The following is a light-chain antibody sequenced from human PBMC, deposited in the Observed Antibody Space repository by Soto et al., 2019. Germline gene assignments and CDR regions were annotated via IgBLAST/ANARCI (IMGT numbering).Light chain of an antibody. V-gene: IGLV7-46*01. Sequence: QAVVTQEPSLTVSPGGTVTLTCGSSTGTVTSAHYPYWFQQKPGQAPRTLIYDTTNKHSWTPARFSGSLLGGKAALTLSGAQPEDEAEYYCLLSFYGSRVFGGGTQLTVL. CDR2: DTT. CDR3: LLSFYGSRV. CDR1: TGTVTSAHY. J-gene: IGLJ7*01.